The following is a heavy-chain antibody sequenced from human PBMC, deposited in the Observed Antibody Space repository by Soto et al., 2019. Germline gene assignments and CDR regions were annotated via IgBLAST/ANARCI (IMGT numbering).Heavy chain of an antibody. J-gene: IGHJ4*02. D-gene: IGHD3-9*01. CDR1: GFTFSSYA. V-gene: IGHV3-30-3*01. Sequence: GGALGLISAASGFTFSSYAMHWVRQAPGKGLEWVAVISYDGSNKYYADSVKGRFTISRDNSKNTLYLQMNSLRAEDKAVYYCARDHANYDILTGADYWGQGTLVTVSS. CDR2: ISYDGSNK. CDR3: ARDHANYDILTGADY.